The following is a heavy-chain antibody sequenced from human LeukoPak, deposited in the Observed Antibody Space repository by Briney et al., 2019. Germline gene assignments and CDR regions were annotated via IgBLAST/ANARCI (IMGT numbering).Heavy chain of an antibody. V-gene: IGHV3-23*01. Sequence: EGSLRLSCAASGFTFNSYAMMWVRQAPGKGLEWVSTISGSGGNTYYADSVKGRFTISRDNSKSTLYLQMNSLRSDDTAVYYCAKGSTSSGSLVDYWGQGTLVTVSS. CDR3: AKGSTSSGSLVDY. J-gene: IGHJ4*02. CDR1: GFTFNSYA. CDR2: ISGSGGNT. D-gene: IGHD1-26*01.